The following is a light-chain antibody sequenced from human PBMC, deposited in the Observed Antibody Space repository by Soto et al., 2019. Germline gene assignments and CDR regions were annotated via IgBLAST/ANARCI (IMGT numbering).Light chain of an antibody. V-gene: IGKV3-20*01. CDR3: QQYGSSPTYT. J-gene: IGKJ2*01. CDR1: QSVSSSY. CDR2: GAS. Sequence: EIVLTQSPGTLSLSPGERATLSCRASQSVSSSYLAWYQHKPGQAPRLLIYGASNRATGIPDRFSGSGSGTDFTLTISSLEPEDFAVYYCQQYGSSPTYTFGQGTKLEIK.